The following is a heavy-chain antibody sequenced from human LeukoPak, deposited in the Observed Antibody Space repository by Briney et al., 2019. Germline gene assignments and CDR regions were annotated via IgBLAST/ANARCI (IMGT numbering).Heavy chain of an antibody. V-gene: IGHV3-15*01. J-gene: IGHJ6*02. Sequence: GGSLRLSCAASEFSFNNFAMYWVRQAPGKGLEWVGRIKSKTDGGTTDYAAPVKGRFTISRDDSKNTLYLQMNSLKTEDTAVYYCTTDPWGVPGGDYYYYYGMDVWGQGTTVTVSS. CDR2: IKSKTDGGTT. CDR1: EFSFNNFA. D-gene: IGHD7-27*01. CDR3: TTDPWGVPGGDYYYYYGMDV.